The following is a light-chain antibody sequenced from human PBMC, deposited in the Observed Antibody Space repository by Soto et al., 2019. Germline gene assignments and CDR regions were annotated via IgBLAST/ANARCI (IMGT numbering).Light chain of an antibody. CDR3: QQYNNWPFT. Sequence: EIVLTQSPGTLSLSLGERATLSCRASQSVSSNLAWYQQKPGQAPRLLIYGASTRATGIPARFSGSGSGTEFTLTISSLQSEDFAVYYCQQYNNWPFTFGPGTKVDTK. J-gene: IGKJ3*01. V-gene: IGKV3-15*01. CDR1: QSVSSN. CDR2: GAS.